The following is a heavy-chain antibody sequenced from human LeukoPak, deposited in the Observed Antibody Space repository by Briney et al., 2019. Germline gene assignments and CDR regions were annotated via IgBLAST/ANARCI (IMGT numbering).Heavy chain of an antibody. CDR2: ISSSGSTI. V-gene: IGHV3-48*03. Sequence: GGSLRLSCAASGFTFSSYEMSWVRQAPGKGLEWVSYISSSGSTIYYAGSVKGRFTISRDNANNSLYLQMNSLRVEDTAVYYCARDGSKGYYFDYWGQGTLVTVSS. J-gene: IGHJ4*02. CDR1: GFTFSSYE. D-gene: IGHD5-24*01. CDR3: ARDGSKGYYFDY.